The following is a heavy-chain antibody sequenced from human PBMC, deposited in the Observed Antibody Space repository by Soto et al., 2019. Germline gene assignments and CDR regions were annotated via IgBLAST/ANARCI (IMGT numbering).Heavy chain of an antibody. CDR3: ARASMIGVPGFFDV. V-gene: IGHV4-30-4*08. D-gene: IGHD3-22*01. J-gene: IGHJ2*01. Sequence: QVRLQESGPGLVKPSQPLSLTCTVSGASIITNHYSWNFIRQPPGKGLEWIGYIYYSGSTSYNPSLESRLTISIDTSRNQFSLELSSVTAADTAVYFCARASMIGVPGFFDVWGRGTLVTVSS. CDR1: GASIITNHYS. CDR2: IYYSGST.